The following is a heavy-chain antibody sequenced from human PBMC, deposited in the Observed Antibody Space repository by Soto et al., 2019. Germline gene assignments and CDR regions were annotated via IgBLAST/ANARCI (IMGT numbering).Heavy chain of an antibody. CDR2: ISVHNGNT. V-gene: IGHV1-18*01. D-gene: IGHD3-10*01. Sequence: QVQLVQSGAEVKKPGASVKVSCKASGYSFTSYGISWVRQAPGQGLEWLGWISVHNGNTDYAQKLQGRVTMTTDTSTSTAYMELRSLRSADTAVYYCARDVNVGRADYWGQGTLVTVSS. CDR1: GYSFTSYG. CDR3: ARDVNVGRADY. J-gene: IGHJ4*02.